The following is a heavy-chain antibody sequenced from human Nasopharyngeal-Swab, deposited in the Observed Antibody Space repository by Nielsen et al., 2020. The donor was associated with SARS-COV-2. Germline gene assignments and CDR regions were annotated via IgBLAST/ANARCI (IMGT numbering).Heavy chain of an antibody. CDR2: ISSSGSMI. D-gene: IGHD3-3*01. CDR3: ARGLTIFDWFDP. CDR1: GFTFSDYY. J-gene: IGHJ5*02. V-gene: IGHV3-11*04. Sequence: GESLKISCAASGFTFSDYYTSWIRQVPGKGLEWVSYISSSGSMIYYADSVKGRFTISRDNAKNSLYLQMNSLRAEDTAVYYCARGLTIFDWFDPWGQGTLVSVSS.